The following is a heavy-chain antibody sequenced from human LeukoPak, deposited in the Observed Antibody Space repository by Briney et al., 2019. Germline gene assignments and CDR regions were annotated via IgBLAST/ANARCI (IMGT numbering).Heavy chain of an antibody. V-gene: IGHV4-59*01. J-gene: IGHJ4*02. D-gene: IGHD3-3*01. CDR3: ARGGRAIFGVVTGFDY. Sequence: SETLSLTCTVSGGSISRYYWSWIRQPPGKGLEWIGYIYYSGSTNYNPSLKSRVTISVNTSKNQFSLKLSSVTAADTAVYYCARGGRAIFGVVTGFDYWGQGTLVTVSS. CDR2: IYYSGST. CDR1: GGSISRYY.